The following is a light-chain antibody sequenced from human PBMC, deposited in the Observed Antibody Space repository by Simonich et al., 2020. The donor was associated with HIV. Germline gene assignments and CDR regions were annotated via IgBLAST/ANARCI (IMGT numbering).Light chain of an antibody. CDR3: SSYTSITTWV. V-gene: IGLV1-40*01. CDR2: GNN. Sequence: QSVLTQPPSVSGAPGQRVTISCTGSSSNIGAGYDVHWYQQLPGRAPKLLINGNNNRPSGVPDRFSGSKSGTSASLAITGLQAEDEADYYCSSYTSITTWVFGEGTKLTVL. J-gene: IGLJ3*02. CDR1: SSNIGAGYD.